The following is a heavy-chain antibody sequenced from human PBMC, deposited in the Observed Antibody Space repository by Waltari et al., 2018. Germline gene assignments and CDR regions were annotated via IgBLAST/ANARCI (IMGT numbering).Heavy chain of an antibody. D-gene: IGHD6-19*01. CDR1: GYTFTSYG. J-gene: IGHJ3*02. CDR3: ARSLSGYSSGWYEGDAFDI. CDR2: ISAYNGNT. V-gene: IGHV1-18*01. Sequence: QVQLVQSGAEVKKPGASVKVSCKASGYTFTSYGISWVRQAPGQGLEWMGWISAYNGNTNYGEKLQGRVTMTTDTSTSTAYMELRSLRSDDTAVYYCARSLSGYSSGWYEGDAFDIWGQGTMVTVSS.